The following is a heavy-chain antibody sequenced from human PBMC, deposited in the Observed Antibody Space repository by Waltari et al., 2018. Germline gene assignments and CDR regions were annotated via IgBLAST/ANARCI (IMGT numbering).Heavy chain of an antibody. Sequence: QGQLVESGGGVVQPGGSLTLSCAASGLPFRSYAMNWVRQAPGKGLEWVAIISYDGNNKYYADSVKGRFTISRDNSKNTLYLQMNSLRAEDTALYYCARDRSDGASGAFDIWGQGTMVTVSS. V-gene: IGHV3-30-3*01. D-gene: IGHD3-10*01. CDR3: ARDRSDGASGAFDI. CDR2: ISYDGNNK. CDR1: GLPFRSYA. J-gene: IGHJ3*02.